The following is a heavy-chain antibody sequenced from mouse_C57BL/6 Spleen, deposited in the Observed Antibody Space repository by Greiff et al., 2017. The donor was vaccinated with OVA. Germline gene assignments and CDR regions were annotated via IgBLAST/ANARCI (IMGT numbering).Heavy chain of an antibody. CDR3: ARRVGRGYFDY. CDR2: IDPSDSYT. Sequence: QVQLQQPGAELVMPGASVKLSCKASGYTFTSYWMHWVKQRPGQGLEWIGEIDPSDSYTNYNQKFKGKSTLTVDKSSSTAYMQLSSLTSEDSAVYYCARRVGRGYFDYWGQGTTLTVSS. V-gene: IGHV1-69*01. J-gene: IGHJ2*01. CDR1: GYTFTSYW. D-gene: IGHD4-1*01.